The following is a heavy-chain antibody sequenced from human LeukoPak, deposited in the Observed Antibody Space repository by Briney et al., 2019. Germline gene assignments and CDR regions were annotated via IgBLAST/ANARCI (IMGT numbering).Heavy chain of an antibody. CDR3: AKVVVTAIIDY. CDR2: IGTAGDT. CDR1: GFTFSSYD. D-gene: IGHD2-21*02. J-gene: IGHJ4*02. Sequence: GGSLRLSCAASGFTFSSYDMHWVRQATGKGLEWVSAIGTAGDTYYPGSVKGRFTISRENAKNSLYLQMNSLRAGDTAVYYCAKVVVTAIIDYWGQGTLVTVSS. V-gene: IGHV3-13*01.